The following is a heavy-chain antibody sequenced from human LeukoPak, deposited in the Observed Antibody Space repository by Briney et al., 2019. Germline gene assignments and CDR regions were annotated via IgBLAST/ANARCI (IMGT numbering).Heavy chain of an antibody. CDR3: ARGGLVASFDY. CDR1: GGSISSSSYY. CDR2: IYYSGST. J-gene: IGHJ4*02. V-gene: IGHV4-39*01. Sequence: SETLSLTCTVSGGSISSSSYYWGWIRQPPGKWLEWIGSIYYSGSTYYNPSLKSRVTISVDTSKNQFSLKLSSVTAADTAVYYCARGGLVASFDYWGQGTLVTVSS. D-gene: IGHD6-19*01.